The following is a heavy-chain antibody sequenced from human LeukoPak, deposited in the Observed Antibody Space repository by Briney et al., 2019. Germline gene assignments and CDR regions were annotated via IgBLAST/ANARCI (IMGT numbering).Heavy chain of an antibody. V-gene: IGHV4-4*09. J-gene: IGHJ4*02. CDR1: GDSINDHY. CDR3: ARLRPYYDFWSGYYRHYFDY. CDR2: IYSSVST. D-gene: IGHD3-3*01. Sequence: SETLSLTCTVSGDSINDHYWSWIRQPPGEGLEWIAYIYSSVSTNYNPSLKSRVTISVDTSKNQFSLKLSSVTAADTAVYYCARLRPYYDFWSGYYRHYFDYWGQGTLVTVSS.